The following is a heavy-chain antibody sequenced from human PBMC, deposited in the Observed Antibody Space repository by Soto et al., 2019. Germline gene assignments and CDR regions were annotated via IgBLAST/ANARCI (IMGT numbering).Heavy chain of an antibody. Sequence: GGSLRLSCAVSGFIFSKYGINWVRQAPGKGLEWVAVIGYSGTSKYYAESVKGRFTISRDNSKNTFYLQMNSHRSEDAAMYYYANNRSAQSFIPRLDYWGQGDVVTVSS. CDR2: IGYSGTSK. CDR1: GFIFSKYG. CDR3: ANNRSAQSFIPRLDY. J-gene: IGHJ4*02. V-gene: IGHV3-30*18. D-gene: IGHD2-15*01.